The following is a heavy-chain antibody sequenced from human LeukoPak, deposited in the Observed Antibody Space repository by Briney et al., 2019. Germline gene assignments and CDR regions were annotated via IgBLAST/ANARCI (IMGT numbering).Heavy chain of an antibody. V-gene: IGHV3-21*04. J-gene: IGHJ6*03. CDR3: ARDPYSGSYGPYYYYYMDV. CDR1: GFSFSDYN. Sequence: GGSLRLSCAASGFSFSDYNMNWVRQAPGKALEWVSSITSTGTYIFYGDSVKGRFTISRDNARNSLYLQMNGLRPEDTAVYYCARDPYSGSYGPYYYYYMDVWGKGTTVTISS. D-gene: IGHD1-26*01. CDR2: ITSTGTYI.